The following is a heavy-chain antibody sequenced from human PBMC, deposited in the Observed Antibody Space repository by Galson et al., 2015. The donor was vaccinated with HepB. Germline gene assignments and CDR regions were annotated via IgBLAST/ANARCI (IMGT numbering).Heavy chain of an antibody. Sequence: QSGAEVKKPGASVKVSCKASGYTFTSYGISWVRQAPGQGLEWMGWISAYNGNTNYAQKLQGRVTMTTDTSTSTAYMELRSLRSDDTAVYYCAREIAVAGESNWFDPWGQGTLVTVSS. J-gene: IGHJ5*02. CDR1: GYTFTSYG. CDR3: AREIAVAGESNWFDP. CDR2: ISAYNGNT. V-gene: IGHV1-18*01. D-gene: IGHD6-19*01.